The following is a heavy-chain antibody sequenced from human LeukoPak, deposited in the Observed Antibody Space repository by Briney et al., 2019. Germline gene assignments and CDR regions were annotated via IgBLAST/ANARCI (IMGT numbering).Heavy chain of an antibody. V-gene: IGHV3-23*01. J-gene: IGHJ4*02. Sequence: GGSLRLPCAASGFTFSSYGMSWVRQTPGKGLEWVSGISGSAGNTYYADFVKGRFTISRDNSKNTLYLQMNSLRAEDAAVYYCAKIINTNPSTYFDYWGQGTLVTVSS. D-gene: IGHD2/OR15-2a*01. CDR3: AKIINTNPSTYFDY. CDR1: GFTFSSYG. CDR2: ISGSAGNT.